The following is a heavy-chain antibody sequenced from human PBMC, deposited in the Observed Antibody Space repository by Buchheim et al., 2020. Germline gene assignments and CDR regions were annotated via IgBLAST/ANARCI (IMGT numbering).Heavy chain of an antibody. Sequence: EQLVESGGGLVQPGGSLRLSCAASGFTFSSYGMHWVRQAPGKGLEWVAVIWYDGSNKYYADSVKGRFTISRDNSKNTLYLQMNSLRAEDTAVYYCARGTTVTTPYYYGMDVWGQGTT. CDR1: GFTFSSYG. D-gene: IGHD4-11*01. J-gene: IGHJ6*02. CDR2: IWYDGSNK. CDR3: ARGTTVTTPYYYGMDV. V-gene: IGHV3-33*01.